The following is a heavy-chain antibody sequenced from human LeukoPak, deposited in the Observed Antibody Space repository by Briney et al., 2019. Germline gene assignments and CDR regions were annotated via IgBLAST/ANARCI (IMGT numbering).Heavy chain of an antibody. V-gene: IGHV3-74*01. CDR1: GFTFSSYW. CDR3: TTDPAFASDY. Sequence: PGGSLRLSCAASGFTFSSYWMHWVRQAPGKGLVWVSRINSDGSSTNYAAPVKGRFTISRDDSKNTLYLQMNSLKTEDTAVYYCTTDPAFASDYWGQGTLVTVSS. CDR2: INSDGSST. J-gene: IGHJ4*02.